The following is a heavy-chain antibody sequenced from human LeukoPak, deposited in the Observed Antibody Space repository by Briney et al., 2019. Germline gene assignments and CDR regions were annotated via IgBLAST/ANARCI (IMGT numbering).Heavy chain of an antibody. CDR3: AKDFSIASSGYHYYYYYYMDV. Sequence: KAGGSLRLSCAASGFTFSSYSMNWVRQAPGKGLEWVSSISSISSYIYYADSVKGRFTISRDNAKNSLYLQMNSLRAEDTAVYYCAKDFSIASSGYHYYYYYYMDVWGKGTTVTISS. CDR2: ISSISSYI. CDR1: GFTFSSYS. D-gene: IGHD3-22*01. V-gene: IGHV3-21*01. J-gene: IGHJ6*03.